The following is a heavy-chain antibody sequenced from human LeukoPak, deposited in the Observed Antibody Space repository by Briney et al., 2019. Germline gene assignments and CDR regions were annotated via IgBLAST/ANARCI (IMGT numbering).Heavy chain of an antibody. V-gene: IGHV4-34*01. D-gene: IGHD3-10*01. CDR3: ARGRGTMVRGVIMGFVY. CDR2: INHSGST. CDR1: CGSIRGYY. Sequence: SEALFLTCAVYCGSIRGYYWRGIRPPPGEGVEWSGEINHSGSTNYNPSLKSRVTISVDTSKNQFSLKLSSVTAADTAVYYCARGRGTMVRGVIMGFVYWGQGTLVTVSS. J-gene: IGHJ4*02.